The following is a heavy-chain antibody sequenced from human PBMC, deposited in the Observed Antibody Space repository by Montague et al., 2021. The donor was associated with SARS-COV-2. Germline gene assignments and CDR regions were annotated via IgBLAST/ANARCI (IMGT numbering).Heavy chain of an antibody. D-gene: IGHD2-21*02. V-gene: IGHV4-59*08. CDR1: GGSISTYY. J-gene: IGHJ3*02. CDR2: ICYSGST. Sequence: SETLSLTCTVSGGSISTYYWSWIRQPPGKGLEWIGYICYSGSTNYNPSLKSRVTISVDTSKNQFSLKLSSVTAADTAVYYCARHGPFVVVTAIHDTFDIWGQGTMVTVSS. CDR3: ARHGPFVVVTAIHDTFDI.